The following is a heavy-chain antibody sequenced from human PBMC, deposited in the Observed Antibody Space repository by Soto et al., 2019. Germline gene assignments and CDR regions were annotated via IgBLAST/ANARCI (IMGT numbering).Heavy chain of an antibody. CDR1: GFKISSSS. CDR3: AKVSIVVVTLDY. CDR2: ISDSGSNT. V-gene: IGHV3-48*02. Sequence: GGSLRLSCAAFGFKISSSSMNWVRQAPGRGLEWVAYISDSGSNTLYADSVKGRFTVSRDTAKNSLYLRMSGLRDEDRAVYYCAKVSIVVVTLDYWGQGTLVTVSS. D-gene: IGHD3-22*01. J-gene: IGHJ4*02.